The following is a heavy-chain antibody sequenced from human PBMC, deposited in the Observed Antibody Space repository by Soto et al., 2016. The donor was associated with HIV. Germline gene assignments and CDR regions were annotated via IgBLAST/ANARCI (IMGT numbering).Heavy chain of an antibody. V-gene: IGHV1-2*02. Sequence: QVQLVQSGAEVKKPGASVKVSCKASGYTFTGYYMHWVRQAPGQGLEWMGWINPNSGGTIYAQKFQGRVTMTRDTSISTAYMELSRLRSDDTAVYYCARGSDMIVVGPVDYWGQGTLVTVSS. CDR3: ARGSDMIVVGPVDY. D-gene: IGHD3-22*01. CDR2: INPNSGGT. J-gene: IGHJ4*02. CDR1: GYTFTGYY.